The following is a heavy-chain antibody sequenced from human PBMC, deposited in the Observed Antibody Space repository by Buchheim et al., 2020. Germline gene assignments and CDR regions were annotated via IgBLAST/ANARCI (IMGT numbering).Heavy chain of an antibody. J-gene: IGHJ2*01. CDR2: IYYSGST. CDR1: GGSISSSSYY. Sequence: QLQLQESGPGLVKPSETLSLTCTVSGGSISSSSYYWGWIRQPPGKGLEWIGSIYYSGSTYYNPSLKSRVTISVDTSKNQFSLKLSSVTAADTAVYYCARHTSTMIVVVINWYFDLWGRGTL. D-gene: IGHD3-22*01. V-gene: IGHV4-39*01. CDR3: ARHTSTMIVVVINWYFDL.